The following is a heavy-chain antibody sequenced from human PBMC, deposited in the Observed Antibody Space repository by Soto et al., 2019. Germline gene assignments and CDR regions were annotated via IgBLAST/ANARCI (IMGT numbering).Heavy chain of an antibody. D-gene: IGHD2-2*01. CDR2: IYSGGST. CDR3: ARFVRSCSATTCSTRADV. J-gene: IGHJ6*02. Sequence: PSGPLSLTCTVSGGFVNSDTHSWSWIRQTPGKRLEWIGFIYSGGSTKNPSLRSRVTMSVDTSKNQFSLKLRSVIVADTAVYHCARFVRSCSATTCSTRADVWGQGITVTVSS. CDR1: GGFVNSDTHS. V-gene: IGHV4-61*01.